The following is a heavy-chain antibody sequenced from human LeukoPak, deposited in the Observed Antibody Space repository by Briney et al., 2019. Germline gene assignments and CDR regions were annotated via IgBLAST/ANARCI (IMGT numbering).Heavy chain of an antibody. CDR3: AGLHFAAAEEFGP. CDR2: IYYTGVT. CDR1: GGSVSGFY. V-gene: IGHV4-59*08. D-gene: IGHD6-25*01. Sequence: SETLSLTCTVSGGSVSGFYWSWIRQPPGKGLEWIGYIYYTGVTNYNPSLKNRVTISVDRSKNQFSLILNSVAAADTAIYYCAGLHFAAAEEFGPWGPGALVTVSS. J-gene: IGHJ5*02.